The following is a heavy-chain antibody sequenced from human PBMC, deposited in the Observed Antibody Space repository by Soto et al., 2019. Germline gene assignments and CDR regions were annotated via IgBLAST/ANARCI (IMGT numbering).Heavy chain of an antibody. CDR3: ATEGFSGSYLYN. Sequence: SXKVSFKASGGSXSNYVIKLVRQAPGQGLEWVGGIIPLSGTTNYAQKFQGRVTITADVSTSTAYMELSSLRSEDTAVYYCATEGFSGSYLYNWGQGIQVTVSS. CDR2: IIPLSGTT. D-gene: IGHD1-26*01. CDR1: GGSXSNYV. V-gene: IGHV1-69*13. J-gene: IGHJ4*02.